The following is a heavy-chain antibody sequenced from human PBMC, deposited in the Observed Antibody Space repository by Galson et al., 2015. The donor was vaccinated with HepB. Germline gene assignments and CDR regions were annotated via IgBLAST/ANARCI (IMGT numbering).Heavy chain of an antibody. CDR1: GFTFSSYA. CDR3: AKDYSDGGEIWGDY. V-gene: IGHV3-23*01. J-gene: IGHJ4*02. Sequence: SLRLSCAASGFTFSSYAMSWVRQAPGKGLEWVSAISGSGGSTYYADSVKGRFTISRDNSKNTLYLQMNSLRAEDTAVYYCAKDYSDGGEIWGDYWGQGTLVTVSS. CDR2: ISGSGGST. D-gene: IGHD2-21*01.